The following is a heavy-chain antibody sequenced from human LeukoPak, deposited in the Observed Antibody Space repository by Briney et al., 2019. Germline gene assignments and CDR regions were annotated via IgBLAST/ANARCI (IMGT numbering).Heavy chain of an antibody. CDR3: ARGVAAEI. V-gene: IGHV3-30-3*01. J-gene: IGHJ4*02. Sequence: GGSLRLSCAASGSTFSSYVLHWVRQAPGKGLEWVAVISYDGSNKYYADSVKGRFTISRDNSKNTLYLQMNSLRAEDTAVYYCARGVAAEIWGQGTLVTVSS. CDR1: GSTFSSYV. D-gene: IGHD6-13*01. CDR2: ISYDGSNK.